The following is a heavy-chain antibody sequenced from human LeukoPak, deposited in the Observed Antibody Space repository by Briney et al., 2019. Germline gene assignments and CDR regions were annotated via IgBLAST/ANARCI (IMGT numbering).Heavy chain of an antibody. D-gene: IGHD3-22*01. V-gene: IGHV3-21*01. CDR1: GFAFSFSA. CDR3: ARDATYSEGATYYDRLDY. J-gene: IGHJ4*02. CDR2: INANAINT. Sequence: GGSLRLSCEASGFAFSFSAMTWVRQAPGTGLEWVSTINANAINTYYAASVKGRFTISRDNAQSSLYLQMSSLRAEDTAVYFCARDATYSEGATYYDRLDYWGQGAQVTVSS.